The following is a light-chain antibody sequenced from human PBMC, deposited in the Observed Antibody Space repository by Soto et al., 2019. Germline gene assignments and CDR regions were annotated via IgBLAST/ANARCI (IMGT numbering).Light chain of an antibody. V-gene: IGLV2-14*01. CDR3: SSYTSSSTYV. Sequence: QSVLPQPASVSGSPVQSITISCTGTSSDVGGYNYVSWYQQHPGKVPKLMIYDVTNRPSGISNRFSASKSGNTASLTISGLQAEDEADYYCSSYTSSSTYVFGTGTKVTVL. CDR1: SSDVGGYNY. J-gene: IGLJ1*01. CDR2: DVT.